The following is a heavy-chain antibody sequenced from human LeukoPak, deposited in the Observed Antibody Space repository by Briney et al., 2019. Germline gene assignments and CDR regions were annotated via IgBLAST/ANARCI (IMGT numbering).Heavy chain of an antibody. Sequence: ASLKVSCKASGYTFTSYDITWVRQAPGQGLEWMGWMSPDSGYTGYAQTFQGRVTLTRNTSVSTAFMELSSLRSEDTAVYYCEIYTGYDSFWGQGTLVTVSS. CDR3: EIYTGYDSF. D-gene: IGHD5-12*01. V-gene: IGHV1-8*01. CDR2: MSPDSGYT. J-gene: IGHJ4*02. CDR1: GYTFTSYD.